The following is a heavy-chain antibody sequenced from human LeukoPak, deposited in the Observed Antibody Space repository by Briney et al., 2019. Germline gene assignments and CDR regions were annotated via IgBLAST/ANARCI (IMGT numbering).Heavy chain of an antibody. CDR1: GFTFSGYW. Sequence: PGGSLRLSCAASGFTFSGYWMHWVRQAPGKGLVWVSRINADGSGTHYVDSVKGRFTISRDNAKNTLYLQMNSLRAEDTAVYYCVSHCAGECVYWGQGTLVTVSS. D-gene: IGHD2-21*01. CDR3: VSHCAGECVY. CDR2: INADGSGT. J-gene: IGHJ4*02. V-gene: IGHV3-74*01.